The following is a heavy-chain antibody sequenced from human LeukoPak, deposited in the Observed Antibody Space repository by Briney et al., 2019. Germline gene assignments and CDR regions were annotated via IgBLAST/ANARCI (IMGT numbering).Heavy chain of an antibody. CDR3: ARTPDGADY. CDR2: ISASSSI. J-gene: IGHJ4*02. D-gene: IGHD1-14*01. V-gene: IGHV3-23*01. Sequence: PGGSLRLSCAASGFTFSSYAMNWVRQAPGKGLEWVSGISASSSIYYADSVKGRFTISRDNSKNTLYLQVNSLRVEDTAVYYCARTPDGADYWGQGTLVTVSS. CDR1: GFTFSSYA.